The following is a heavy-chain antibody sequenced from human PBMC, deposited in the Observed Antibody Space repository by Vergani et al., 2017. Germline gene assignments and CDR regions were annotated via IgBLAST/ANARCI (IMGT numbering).Heavy chain of an antibody. CDR3: AKGAAAAFAGMDV. CDR2: ISYDGSNK. V-gene: IGHV3-30*18. Sequence: QVQLVESGGGVVQPGRSLRLSCAASGFTFSSYGMHWVRQAPGKGLELVAVISYDGSNKYYADSVKGRFTISRDNSKNTLYLQMNSLRAEDTAVYYCAKGAAAAFAGMDVWGQGTTVTVSS. CDR1: GFTFSSYG. D-gene: IGHD6-13*01. J-gene: IGHJ6*02.